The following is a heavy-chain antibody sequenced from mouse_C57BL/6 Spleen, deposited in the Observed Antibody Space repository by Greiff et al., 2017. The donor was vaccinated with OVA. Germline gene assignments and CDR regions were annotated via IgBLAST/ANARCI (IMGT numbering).Heavy chain of an antibody. CDR1: GYTFTSYW. CDR3: ARSPHDAGGYY. CDR2: INPSNGGT. Sequence: VQLQESGTELVKPGASVKLSCKASGYTFTSYWMHWVKQRPGQGLEWIGNINPSNGGTNYNEKFKSKATLTVDKSSSTAYMQLSSLTSEDSAVYYCARSPHDAGGYYWGQGTTLTVSS. J-gene: IGHJ2*01. D-gene: IGHD2-12*01. V-gene: IGHV1-53*01.